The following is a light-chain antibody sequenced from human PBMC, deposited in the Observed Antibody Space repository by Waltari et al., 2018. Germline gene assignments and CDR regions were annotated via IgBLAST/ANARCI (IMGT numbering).Light chain of an antibody. J-gene: IGLJ3*02. V-gene: IGLV4-69*01. Sequence: QLVLTQSPSASASLGASVKRTCTLSSGHSSNVIAWHQQQPLKGPRYLMKVNSDGSHRKGDDIPDRFSGSSSGAERYLTISSLQSEDEADYYCQTGGHGTWVFGGGTKLTVL. CDR3: QTGGHGTWV. CDR2: VNSDGSH. CDR1: SGHSSNV.